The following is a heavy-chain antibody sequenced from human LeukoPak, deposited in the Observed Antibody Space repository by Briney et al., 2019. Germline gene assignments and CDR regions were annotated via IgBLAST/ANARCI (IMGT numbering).Heavy chain of an antibody. CDR1: GDSISRNNIF. D-gene: IGHD1-1*01. CDR2: IHYSGIT. CDR3: ARICRLTGEAIVTTGVDY. V-gene: IGHV4-39*01. J-gene: IGHJ4*02. Sequence: SETLSLTCSVSGDSISRNNIFWAWIRQPPGKGLEWIGDIHYSGITNYNPSLKSRVTIYIDTSKKTQFSLNLSSVTAADAAVYYCARICRLTGEAIVTTGVDYWGQGTLVTVSS.